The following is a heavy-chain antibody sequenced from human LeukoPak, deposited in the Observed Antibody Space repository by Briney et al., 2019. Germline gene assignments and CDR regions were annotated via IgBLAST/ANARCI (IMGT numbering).Heavy chain of an antibody. V-gene: IGHV4-59*01. CDR2: IYYNGST. D-gene: IGHD1-14*01. Sequence: SETLSLTCTVSGGSISSYYWSWIRQPPGKGLEWIGYIYYNGSTNYNPSLKSRVTISVDTSKNQFSLKLSSVTAADTAAYYCARGGRGGTYYYYYYMDVWGKGTTVTVSS. J-gene: IGHJ6*03. CDR3: ARGGRGGTYYYYYYMDV. CDR1: GGSISSYY.